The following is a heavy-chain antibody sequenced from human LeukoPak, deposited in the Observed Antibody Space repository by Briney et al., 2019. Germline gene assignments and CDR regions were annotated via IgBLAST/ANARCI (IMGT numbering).Heavy chain of an antibody. D-gene: IGHD1-14*01. CDR1: GFTFSTYW. Sequence: PGGSLRLSCVVSGFTFSTYWMHWVRQAPGKGLVWVSRINGDGRETTYGDSVKGRFTISRDNAKNTLFLQIHSLRACDTAVFYCARGGPGAYFDYWGQGTLVTVSS. V-gene: IGHV3-74*01. CDR3: ARGGPGAYFDY. J-gene: IGHJ4*02. CDR2: INGDGRET.